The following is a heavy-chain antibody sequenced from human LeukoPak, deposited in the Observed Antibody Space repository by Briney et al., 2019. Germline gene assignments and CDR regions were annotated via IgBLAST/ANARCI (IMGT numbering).Heavy chain of an antibody. CDR1: GFTFSSHW. J-gene: IGHJ4*02. V-gene: IGHV3-7*01. D-gene: IGHD4-11*01. CDR3: ASALLQY. Sequence: GGSLRLSCAASGFTFSSHWMSWVRQAPGKGLEWVANIKQDGSEKYYVDSVKGRFTISRDNAKNSLYLQMNSLRAEDTAVYYCASALLQYWGQGTLVTVSS. CDR2: IKQDGSEK.